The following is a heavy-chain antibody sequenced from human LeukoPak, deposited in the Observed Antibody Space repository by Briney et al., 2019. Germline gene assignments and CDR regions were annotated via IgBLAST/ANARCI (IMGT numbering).Heavy chain of an antibody. J-gene: IGHJ4*02. D-gene: IGHD3-9*01. CDR3: AREVRYYDILTGYGPFDY. V-gene: IGHV3-33*01. CDR1: GFAFSSYG. Sequence: GGSLRLSCAASGFAFSSYGMHWVRQAPGKGLEWVAVIWYDGSNKYYADSVKGRFTISRDNSKNTLYLQMNSLRAEDTAVYYCAREVRYYDILTGYGPFDYWGQGTLVTVSS. CDR2: IWYDGSNK.